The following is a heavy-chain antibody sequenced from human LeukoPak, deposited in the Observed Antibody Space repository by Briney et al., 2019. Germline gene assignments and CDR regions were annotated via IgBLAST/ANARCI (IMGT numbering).Heavy chain of an antibody. CDR2: IRSKAYGGTT. CDR3: TRVSLVAASVFFDY. V-gene: IGHV3-49*04. D-gene: IGHD2-15*01. Sequence: GRSLRLSCTASGFTFGDYAMSWVRQAPGKGLEWVSFIRSKAYGGTTEYAASVKGRFTISRDDSKSIAYLQMNSLKTEDTAVYYCTRVSLVAASVFFDYWGQGTLVTVSS. CDR1: GFTFGDYA. J-gene: IGHJ4*02.